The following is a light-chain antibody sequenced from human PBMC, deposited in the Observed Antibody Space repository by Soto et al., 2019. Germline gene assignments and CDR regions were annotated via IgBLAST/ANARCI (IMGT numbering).Light chain of an antibody. J-gene: IGKJ4*01. CDR3: QQSYSTPPT. V-gene: IGKV1-39*01. Sequence: DIQMTQSPSSLSASVGDRVTITCRASQSISSYLNWYHQKPGKAPKILIYAASSLQSGVPSRFSGSGSGTDFTLTISSLQPEDFATYYCQQSYSTPPTFGGGTKLEIK. CDR1: QSISSY. CDR2: AAS.